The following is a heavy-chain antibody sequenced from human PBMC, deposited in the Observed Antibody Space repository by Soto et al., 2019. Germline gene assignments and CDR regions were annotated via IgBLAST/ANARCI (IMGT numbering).Heavy chain of an antibody. Sequence: ASVKVSCKTSGYTFTSYGISWVRQAPGQGLEWMGWIDAYNGNTNYVQMLQGRVTMTTDTSTSTAYMELRSLRSDDTAVYYCARAPRVRGSDYYYYYMDVWGKGTTVTISS. CDR1: GYTFTSYG. D-gene: IGHD3-10*01. CDR2: IDAYNGNT. J-gene: IGHJ6*03. CDR3: ARAPRVRGSDYYYYYMDV. V-gene: IGHV1-18*01.